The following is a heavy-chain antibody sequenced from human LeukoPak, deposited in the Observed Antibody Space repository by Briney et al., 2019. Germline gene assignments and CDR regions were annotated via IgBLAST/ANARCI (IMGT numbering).Heavy chain of an antibody. CDR2: IYYSGST. V-gene: IGHV4-59*01. CDR3: ARARGTEAIDY. D-gene: IGHD6-25*01. Sequence: SETLSLTCTVSGGSISSYYWSWIRQPPGKGLEWIGYIYYSGSTNYNPSLKSRVTISVDTSKNQFSLKLSSVTAADTAVYYCARARGTEAIDYWGQGTLVTVSS. J-gene: IGHJ4*02. CDR1: GGSISSYY.